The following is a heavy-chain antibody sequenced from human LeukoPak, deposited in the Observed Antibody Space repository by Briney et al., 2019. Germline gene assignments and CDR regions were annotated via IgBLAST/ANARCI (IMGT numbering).Heavy chain of an antibody. CDR1: GFTFSSYG. V-gene: IGHV3-30*03. Sequence: PGGSLRLSCAASGFTFSSYGMHWVRQAPGKGLEWVAVISYDGSNKYYADSVKGRFTISRDNSKNTLYLQMNSLRAEDTAVYYCAREVYCSSTSCYSYYYYGMDVWGQGTTVTVSS. CDR2: ISYDGSNK. D-gene: IGHD2-2*01. J-gene: IGHJ6*02. CDR3: AREVYCSSTSCYSYYYYGMDV.